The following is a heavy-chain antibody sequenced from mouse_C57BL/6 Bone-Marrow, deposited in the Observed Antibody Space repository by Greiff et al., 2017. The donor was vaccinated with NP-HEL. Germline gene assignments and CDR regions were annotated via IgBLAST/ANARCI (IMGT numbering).Heavy chain of an antibody. J-gene: IGHJ2*01. V-gene: IGHV1-4*01. D-gene: IGHD1-1*02. CDR2: INPSSGYT. CDR1: GYTFTSYT. Sequence: ESGAELARPGASVKMSCKASGYTFTSYTMHWVKQRPGQGLEWIGYINPSSGYTKYNQKFKDKATLTADKSSSTAYMQLSSLTSEDSAVYYCARRRRRRHYYAMDYWGQGTTLTVSS. CDR3: ARRRRRRHYYAMDY.